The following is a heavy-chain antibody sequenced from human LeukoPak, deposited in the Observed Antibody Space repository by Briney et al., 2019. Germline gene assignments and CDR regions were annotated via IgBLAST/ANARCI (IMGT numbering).Heavy chain of an antibody. CDR3: VRGAYSSSWLNFDY. J-gene: IGHJ4*02. D-gene: IGHD6-13*01. Sequence: GGSLRLSCAASGFTFSSYAMHWVRQAPGKGLEWVALIPYDGSNKYYADSVKGRFTVSRDNSKNTLYLQMNSLRAEGTAVYYCVRGAYSSSWLNFDYWGQGTLVTVSS. CDR2: IPYDGSNK. V-gene: IGHV3-30*04. CDR1: GFTFSSYA.